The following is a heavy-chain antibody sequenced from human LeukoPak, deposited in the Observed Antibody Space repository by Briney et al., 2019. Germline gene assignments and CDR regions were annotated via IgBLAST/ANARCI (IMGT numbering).Heavy chain of an antibody. D-gene: IGHD6-6*01. J-gene: IGHJ5*02. CDR2: ISGTSSFI. V-gene: IGHV3-48*03. CDR1: GLTFSSYE. CDR3: ARDWGIAARPHNWFDP. Sequence: GGSLRLSCIASGLTFSSYEMSWVRQAPGKGLEWVSSISGTSSFIYYADSVKGRFTISRDNAKNSLYLQMNSLRAEDTAVYYCARDWGIAARPHNWFDPWGQGTLVTVSS.